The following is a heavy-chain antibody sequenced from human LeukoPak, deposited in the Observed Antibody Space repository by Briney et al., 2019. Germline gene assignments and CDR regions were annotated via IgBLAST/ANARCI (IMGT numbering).Heavy chain of an antibody. Sequence: SETLSLTCAVHGGSLSANCWTWIRQPPGKGLEWVGEINHEGNTNYNPSLKSRVTVSIDTTKNQFSLKLTSVTATDTAVYYCASARFDSWGQGTLVTVSS. CDR3: ASARFDS. J-gene: IGHJ4*02. CDR2: INHEGNT. CDR1: GGSLSANC. V-gene: IGHV4-34*01.